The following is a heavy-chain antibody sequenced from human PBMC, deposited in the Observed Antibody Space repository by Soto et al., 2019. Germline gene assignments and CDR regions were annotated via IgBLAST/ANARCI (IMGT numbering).Heavy chain of an antibody. CDR3: ARGRPRSITMVRGPKPSLGIFDY. CDR1: GGSISSGGYS. CDR2: IYHSGST. V-gene: IGHV4-30-2*01. J-gene: IGHJ4*02. D-gene: IGHD3-10*01. Sequence: SETLSLTCAVSGGSISSGGYSWSWIRQPPGKGLEWIGYIYHSGSTYYNPSLKSRVTISVDRSKNQFSLKLSSVTAADTAVYYCARGRPRSITMVRGPKPSLGIFDYWGQGTLVTVSS.